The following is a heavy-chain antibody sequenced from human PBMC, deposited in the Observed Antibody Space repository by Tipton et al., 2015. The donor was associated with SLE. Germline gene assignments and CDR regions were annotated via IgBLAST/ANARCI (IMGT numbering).Heavy chain of an antibody. Sequence: SLRLSCAASGFPFSNHWMHWVRQVPGKGPVWVSQINSGGTITGHADSLKGRFTISRDNAKNTLYLQMDSLRAEDSAVYYCTKGGFSFSYDYWGQGTLVTVSS. D-gene: IGHD2/OR15-2a*01. V-gene: IGHV3-74*01. CDR3: TKGGFSFSYDY. J-gene: IGHJ4*02. CDR1: GFPFSNHW. CDR2: INSGGTIT.